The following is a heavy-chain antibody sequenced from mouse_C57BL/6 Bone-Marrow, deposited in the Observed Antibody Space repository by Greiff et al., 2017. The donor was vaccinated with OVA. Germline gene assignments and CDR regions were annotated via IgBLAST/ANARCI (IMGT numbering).Heavy chain of an antibody. CDR2: IRNKANGYTT. CDR1: GFTFTDYY. Sequence: EVQLVESGGGLVQPGGSLSLSCAASGFTFTDYYMSWVRQPPGKALEWLGFIRNKANGYTTEYSASVKGRFTISRDNSQSILYLQMNALRAEDSATYYCARYRGYGSSHCYFDVWGTGTTVTVSS. CDR3: ARYRGYGSSHCYFDV. D-gene: IGHD1-1*01. J-gene: IGHJ1*03. V-gene: IGHV7-3*01.